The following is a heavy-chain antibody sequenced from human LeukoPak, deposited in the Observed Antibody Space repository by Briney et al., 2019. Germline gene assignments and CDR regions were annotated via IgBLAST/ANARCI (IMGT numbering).Heavy chain of an antibody. CDR1: GGSTSSYF. D-gene: IGHD3-3*01. CDR3: ARDLRFRSGPDH. CDR2: IYSSGST. J-gene: IGHJ4*02. Sequence: PETLCLTCTVSGGSTSSYFWSWIRQPAGKGLQWIGRIYSSGSTNYNPSLKSRVTMSVDTSKNQFSLRLSSVTAADTAVYYCARDLRFRSGPDHWGGGPLVTVSS. V-gene: IGHV4-4*07.